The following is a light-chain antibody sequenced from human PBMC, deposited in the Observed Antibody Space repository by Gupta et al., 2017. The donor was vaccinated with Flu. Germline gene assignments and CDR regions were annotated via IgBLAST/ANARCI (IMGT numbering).Light chain of an antibody. CDR2: DVS. CDR1: SSDIGGYDY. V-gene: IGLV2-14*03. J-gene: IGLJ2*01. CDR3: SAHTSGSTLLVV. Sequence: QSALTQPASVSGSPGQSITVSCTGTSSDIGGYDYVSWYQQRPGKAPQRLIYDVSNRPSGVSNRFSGSKSGNTASLTISGLQADDEADYYCSAHTSGSTLLVVFGGGTKLTV.